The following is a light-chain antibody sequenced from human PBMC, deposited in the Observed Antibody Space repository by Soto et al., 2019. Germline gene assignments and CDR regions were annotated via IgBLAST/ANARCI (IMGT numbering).Light chain of an antibody. CDR1: SSDVGGYNY. V-gene: IGLV2-14*01. J-gene: IGLJ3*02. Sequence: QSALTQPASVSGSPGQSITISCTGTSSDVGGYNYVSWYQQHPGKAPKLMIYEVSNRPSGVSNRFSGSKSGNTASLTISGLHAEDDADYYCSSYTSSSTLWVFGGGTKVTVL. CDR3: SSYTSSSTLWV. CDR2: EVS.